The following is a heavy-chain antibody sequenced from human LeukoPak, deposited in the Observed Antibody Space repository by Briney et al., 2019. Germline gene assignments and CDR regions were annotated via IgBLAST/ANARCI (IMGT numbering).Heavy chain of an antibody. CDR1: GGSFSGYY. CDR2: INHSGST. J-gene: IGHJ4*02. D-gene: IGHD6-13*01. V-gene: IGHV4-34*01. Sequence: PSETLSLTCAVYGGSFSGYYWSWIRQPPGKGLEWIGEINHSGSTNYNPSLKSRVTISVDTSKNQFSLKLSSVTAADTAVYYCARGVVVAAAGTFDYWGQGTLVTVSS. CDR3: ARGVVVAAAGTFDY.